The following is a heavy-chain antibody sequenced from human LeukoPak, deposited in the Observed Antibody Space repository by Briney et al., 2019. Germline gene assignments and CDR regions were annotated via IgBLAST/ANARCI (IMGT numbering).Heavy chain of an antibody. V-gene: IGHV1-2*02. CDR2: INPNSGGT. CDR3: ARPYDFWSGSPYDY. CDR1: GYTFANSG. Sequence: EASVKVSCKASGYTFANSGISWVRQAPGQGLEWMGWINPNSGGTNYAQKFQGRVTMTRDTSISTAYMELSRLRSDDTAVYYCARPYDFWSGSPYDYWGQGTLVTVSS. D-gene: IGHD3-3*01. J-gene: IGHJ4*02.